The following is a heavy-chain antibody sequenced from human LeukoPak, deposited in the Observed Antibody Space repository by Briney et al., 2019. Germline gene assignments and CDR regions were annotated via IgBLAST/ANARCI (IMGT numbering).Heavy chain of an antibody. V-gene: IGHV1-46*01. J-gene: IGHJ4*02. CDR2: IYPRDGST. CDR1: GYTFTSNY. CDR3: ARDQEGFDY. Sequence: ASVKVSCKASGYTFTSNYIHWVRQAPGQGLEWMGMIYPRDGSTSCAQKFQGRVTVTRDTSTSTVHMELSGLRSEDTAVYYYARDQEGFDYWGQGTLVTVSS.